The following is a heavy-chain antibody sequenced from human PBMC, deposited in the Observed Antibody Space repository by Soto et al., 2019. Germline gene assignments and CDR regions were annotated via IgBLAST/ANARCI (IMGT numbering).Heavy chain of an antibody. V-gene: IGHV1-69*02. J-gene: IGHJ3*01. CDR2: IIPMVTVT. D-gene: IGHD2-2*01. CDR1: GGTFNTYT. CDR3: SIGSWSAETFDV. Sequence: QVHLIQSGAEVKKPGSSVKVSCKAAGGTFNTYTLIWVRQAPGHGLEWMGRIIPMVTVTNSAPKFQGRLTLPADKSTGTAFMELTSLRSDDTAVYYCSIGSWSAETFDVWGQGTMVTVSS.